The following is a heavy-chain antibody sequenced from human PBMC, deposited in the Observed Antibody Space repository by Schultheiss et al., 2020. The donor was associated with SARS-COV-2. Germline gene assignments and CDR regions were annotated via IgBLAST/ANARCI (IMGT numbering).Heavy chain of an antibody. V-gene: IGHV3-23*01. Sequence: GGSLRLSCAASGFTFSSYAMSWVRQAPGKGLEWVSAISCSGGSTYYADSVKGRFTISRDNSKNTLYLQMNSLRAEDTAVYYCAKDSYCSSTSCRYYYYGMDVWGQGTTVTVSS. J-gene: IGHJ6*02. CDR2: ISCSGGST. CDR1: GFTFSSYA. CDR3: AKDSYCSSTSCRYYYYGMDV. D-gene: IGHD2-2*01.